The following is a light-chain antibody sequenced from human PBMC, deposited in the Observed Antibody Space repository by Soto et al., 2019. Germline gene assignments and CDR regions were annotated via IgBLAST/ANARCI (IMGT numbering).Light chain of an antibody. V-gene: IGKV3-11*01. CDR1: QSVSSY. Sequence: EIVLTQSPVTLSLSPGERATLSCRASQSVSSYLAWYQQRPGQAPRLLMYHASNRATGVPARFSGSGSGTDFTLTISSLAPEDFAVYYCQQRSNWPPTFGQGTRLEIK. CDR3: QQRSNWPPT. J-gene: IGKJ5*01. CDR2: HAS.